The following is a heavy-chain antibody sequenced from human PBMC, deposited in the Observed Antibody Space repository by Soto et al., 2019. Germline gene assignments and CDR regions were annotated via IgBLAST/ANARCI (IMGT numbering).Heavy chain of an antibody. D-gene: IGHD6-19*01. CDR2: IIPIFGTA. J-gene: IGHJ4*02. CDR1: GGTFSSYA. CDR3: ASPYSSGWYGGFDY. Sequence: QVQLVQSGAEVKKPGSSVKVSCTASGGTFSSYAISWVRQAPGQGLEWMGGIIPIFGTADYAQKFQGRVTITADESTSTAYMALSSLRSEDTAVYYCASPYSSGWYGGFDYWGQGTLVTVSS. V-gene: IGHV1-69*12.